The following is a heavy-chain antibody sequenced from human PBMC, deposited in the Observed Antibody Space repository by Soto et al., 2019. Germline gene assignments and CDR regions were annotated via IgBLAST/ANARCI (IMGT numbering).Heavy chain of an antibody. D-gene: IGHD3-10*01. V-gene: IGHV1-3*01. CDR2: INAGNGNT. J-gene: IGHJ5*02. CDR1: GYIFTSYA. Sequence: ASVKVSCKASGYIFTSYAMHWVRQAPGQRLEWMGWINAGNGNTKYSQKFQGRVTITRDTSASTAYMELSSLRSEDTAVYYCARGTPVWFDPWGRGTLVTVSS. CDR3: ARGTPVWFDP.